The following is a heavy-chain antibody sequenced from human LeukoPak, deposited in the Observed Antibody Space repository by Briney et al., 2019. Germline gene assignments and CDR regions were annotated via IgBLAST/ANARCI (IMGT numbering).Heavy chain of an antibody. CDR2: IYTTGRT. CDR1: DDSISTYY. D-gene: IGHD3-10*01. Sequence: SENLSLTCTVSGGTVSDDSISTYYWSWIRQPAGKGLEWIGLIYTTGRTNYNASLKSRVTMSVDTSTNQFSLRLTSVAAADTAVSYCARGLLLWFGDLAYYYYMDVWGEGTTVTGSS. J-gene: IGHJ6*03. CDR3: ARGLLLWFGDLAYYYYMDV. V-gene: IGHV4-4*07.